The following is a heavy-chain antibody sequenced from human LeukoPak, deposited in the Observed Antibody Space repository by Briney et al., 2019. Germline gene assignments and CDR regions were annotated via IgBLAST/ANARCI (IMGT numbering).Heavy chain of an antibody. D-gene: IGHD6-13*01. CDR2: ISSSGTYM. CDR1: VFTFSNLG. V-gene: IGHV3-21*01. Sequence: GWSLRLSCAASVFTFSNLGMNWVRQAPGKVLDWVSSISSSGTYMYYADSLKGRFTISRDNAKNSLYLQMNSLRAEDTSVYYCARDFKAASGTDWFDPWGQGTLVTVSS. J-gene: IGHJ5*02. CDR3: ARDFKAASGTDWFDP.